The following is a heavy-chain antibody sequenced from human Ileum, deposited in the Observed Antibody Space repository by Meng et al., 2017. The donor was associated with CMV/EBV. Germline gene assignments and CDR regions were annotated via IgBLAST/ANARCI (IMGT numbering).Heavy chain of an antibody. Sequence: SLKISCAASGFTFSSYAMHWVRQAPGKGLEWVAVISYDGSNKYYADSVKGRFTISRDNSKNTLYLQMNSLRAEDAAVYYCARARYSGSYGYFDYWGQGTRVTGAS. V-gene: IGHV3-30-3*01. CDR3: ARARYSGSYGYFDY. CDR1: GFTFSSYA. J-gene: IGHJ4*02. CDR2: ISYDGSNK. D-gene: IGHD1-26*01.